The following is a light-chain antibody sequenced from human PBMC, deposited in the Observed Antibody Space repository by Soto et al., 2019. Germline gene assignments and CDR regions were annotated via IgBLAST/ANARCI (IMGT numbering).Light chain of an antibody. CDR2: GVT. V-gene: IGLV2-8*01. CDR3: YSYAGRNLWV. Sequence: QSALAQPPSASGSPGQSVTISCTGSGSDIGAYNFVSWYQQHPGKAPKLMIFGVTERPSGGPDRFSGSKSGNTASLTVSGLQADDEAVYYCYSYAGRNLWVFGGGTKLTVL. J-gene: IGLJ3*02. CDR1: GSDIGAYNF.